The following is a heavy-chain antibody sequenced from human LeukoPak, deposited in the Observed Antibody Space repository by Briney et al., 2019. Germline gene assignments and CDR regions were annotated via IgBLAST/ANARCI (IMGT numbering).Heavy chain of an antibody. Sequence: ASLKVSCKASGYTLTELSMHWVRQAPGKGLEWMGGFASEEGDTIYAQKFQGRVTMTEDTSTDTAYMELSSLRSEDTAVYYCASGRGTMGSSWDYYYCGMDVWGQGTTVTVSS. V-gene: IGHV1-24*01. D-gene: IGHD6-13*01. J-gene: IGHJ6*02. CDR3: ASGRGTMGSSWDYYYCGMDV. CDR1: GYTLTELS. CDR2: FASEEGDT.